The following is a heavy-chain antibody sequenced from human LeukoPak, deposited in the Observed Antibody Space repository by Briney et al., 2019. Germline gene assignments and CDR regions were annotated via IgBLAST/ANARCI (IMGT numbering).Heavy chain of an antibody. D-gene: IGHD2-15*01. J-gene: IGHJ4*02. Sequence: GRSLRLSCAASGFTFSSYDMHWVRQAPGKGLEWVAVISYGGSDKYYAVSVEGCFPISRENSENTVYQKMNSRRAEDTAVYYCAKDGYCSGGSCYLDYWGQGTLVTVSS. CDR3: AKDGYCSGGSCYLDY. CDR2: ISYGGSDK. CDR1: GFTFSSYD. V-gene: IGHV3-30*04.